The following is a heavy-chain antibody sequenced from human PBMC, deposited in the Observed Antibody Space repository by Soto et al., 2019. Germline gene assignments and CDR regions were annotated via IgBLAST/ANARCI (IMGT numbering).Heavy chain of an antibody. CDR2: ISRDGGTK. V-gene: IGHV3-30*03. J-gene: IGHJ4*02. CDR3: TGEVASGY. Sequence: QVQLVESGGGVVQPGRSLRLSCAVSGFTVSTYGMHWLRQAPGKGLAWVAVISRDGGTKYYADSVKGRFTISRDNSRNPLFMEMNSLRGDDIAVYYCTGEVASGYWGQGTLVTVSS. CDR1: GFTVSTYG. D-gene: IGHD2-8*02.